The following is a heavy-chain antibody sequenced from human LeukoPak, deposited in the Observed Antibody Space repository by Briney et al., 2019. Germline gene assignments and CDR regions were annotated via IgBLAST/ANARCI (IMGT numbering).Heavy chain of an antibody. J-gene: IGHJ5*02. Sequence: GASVKVSCKASGGTFSSYAISWVRQAPGQGLEWMGWINPNSGGTNYAQKFQGRVTMTRDTSITTAYMELSSLTSDDTAVFYCARIAPMIRGPSGFDPWGQGTLVTVSS. D-gene: IGHD3-10*01. CDR1: GGTFSSYA. CDR3: ARIAPMIRGPSGFDP. CDR2: INPNSGGT. V-gene: IGHV1-2*02.